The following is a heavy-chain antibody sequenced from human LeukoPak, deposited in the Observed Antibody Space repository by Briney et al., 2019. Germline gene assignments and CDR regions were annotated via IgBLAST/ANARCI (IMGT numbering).Heavy chain of an antibody. J-gene: IGHJ4*02. CDR2: ISSSSSYI. Sequence: GGSLRLSCAASGFTFSSYSMNWVRQAPGKGLEWVSSISSSSSYIYYADSVKGRFTISRDNSKNTLYLQMNSLRAEDTAVYYCAKDPWYSGPEMKLYYFDYWGQGTLVTVSS. CDR3: AKDPWYSGPEMKLYYFDY. CDR1: GFTFSSYS. V-gene: IGHV3-21*04. D-gene: IGHD1-26*01.